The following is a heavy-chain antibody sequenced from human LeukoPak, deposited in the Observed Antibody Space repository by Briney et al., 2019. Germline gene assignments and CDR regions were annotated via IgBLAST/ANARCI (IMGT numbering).Heavy chain of an antibody. V-gene: IGHV5-51*01. D-gene: IGHD6-19*01. J-gene: IGHJ5*02. CDR1: GYSFSTYW. CDR2: IRPGDSDI. Sequence: GESLKISCKGSGYSFSTYWIGWVRQLPGKGLEWMGIIRPGDSDIRYSPSFQGQVTISADKSISTAYLQWSSLKASDTAMYYCARNSENTNGWYGEFDPWGQGTLVTVSS. CDR3: ARNSENTNGWYGEFDP.